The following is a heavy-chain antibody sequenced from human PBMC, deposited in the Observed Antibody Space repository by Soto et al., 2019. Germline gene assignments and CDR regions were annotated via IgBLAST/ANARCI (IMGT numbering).Heavy chain of an antibody. V-gene: IGHV3-30-3*01. CDR2: ISYDGCNK. CDR3: VSAAGSWVY. J-gene: IGHJ4*02. CDR1: GFTFSSYA. Sequence: QVQLVESGGGVVQPGRSLRLSCAASGFTFSSYAMHWVRQAPGKGLEWVAVISYDGCNKYYADSVKGRFTISRDNSKNALYLQMNSLRAEDTAVYYCVSAAGSWVYWGQGTLVTVSS. D-gene: IGHD6-13*01.